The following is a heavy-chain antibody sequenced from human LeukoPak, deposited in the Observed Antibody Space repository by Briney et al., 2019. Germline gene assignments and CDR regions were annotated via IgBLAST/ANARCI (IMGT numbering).Heavy chain of an antibody. J-gene: IGHJ4*02. CDR2: IWYDGSNK. D-gene: IGHD3-10*01. V-gene: IGHV3-33*01. CDR1: GFTFSSYG. CDR3: ARDFLGDYYGSGSYSHPNY. Sequence: PGGSLRLSCAASGFTFSSYGMHWVRQAPGKGLEWVAIIWYDGSNKYYADSVKGRFTISRDNFKNTLYLQMNSLRAEDTAVYYCARDFLGDYYGSGSYSHPNYWGQGTLVTVSS.